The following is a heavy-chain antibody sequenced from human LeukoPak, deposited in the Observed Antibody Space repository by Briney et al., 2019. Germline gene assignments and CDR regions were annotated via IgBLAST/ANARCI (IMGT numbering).Heavy chain of an antibody. CDR1: GFTFDDYA. V-gene: IGHV3-9*01. J-gene: IGHJ5*02. Sequence: GGSLRLSCAASGFTFDDYALHWVRQAPGKGLEWVSGISWNSGSIGYADSVKGRFTISRDNAKNSLYLQMNSLRAEDTALYYCAKDLEMATTTGWLDPWGQGTLVTVSS. D-gene: IGHD5-24*01. CDR3: AKDLEMATTTGWLDP. CDR2: ISWNSGSI.